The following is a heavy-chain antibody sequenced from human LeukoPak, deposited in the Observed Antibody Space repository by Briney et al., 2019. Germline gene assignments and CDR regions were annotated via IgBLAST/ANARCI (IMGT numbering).Heavy chain of an antibody. CDR3: ANRVLRFLEPGA. CDR1: GFTFSSYA. J-gene: IGHJ5*02. V-gene: IGHV3-23*01. CDR2: ISGSGGST. D-gene: IGHD3-3*01. Sequence: PGGSLRLSCAASGFTFSSYARSWVRQAPGKGLEWVSAISGSGGSTYYADSVKGRFTISRDNSKNTLYLQMNSLRAEDTAVYYCANRVLRFLEPGAWGQGTLVTVSS.